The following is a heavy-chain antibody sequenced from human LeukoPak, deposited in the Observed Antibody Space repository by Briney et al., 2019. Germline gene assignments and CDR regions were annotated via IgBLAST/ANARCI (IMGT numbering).Heavy chain of an antibody. V-gene: IGHV4-59*11. CDR3: ARANETTDYFDY. D-gene: IGHD1-1*01. Sequence: SETLSLTCTVSGGSISSLYWSWIRQPPGKGLEWVGYIHYSGGTNYNPSLKSRVTISVDTSKNKFSLKLSSVTAADTAGYYCARANETTDYFDYWGQGTLVTVSS. J-gene: IGHJ4*02. CDR2: IHYSGGT. CDR1: GGSISSLY.